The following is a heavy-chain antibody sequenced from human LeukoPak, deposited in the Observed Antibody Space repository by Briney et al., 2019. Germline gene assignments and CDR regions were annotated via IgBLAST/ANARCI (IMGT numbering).Heavy chain of an antibody. D-gene: IGHD2-2*01. Sequence: PGGSLRLSCAASGFTFSGSAMHWVRQASGKGLEWVGGIRSKANSYATAYAASVKGRFTISRDDSKNTAYLQMNSLKTEDTAVYYCTSIYCSSTSCYCYWGQGTLVTVSS. CDR2: IRSKANSYAT. CDR1: GFTFSGSA. CDR3: TSIYCSSTSCYCY. V-gene: IGHV3-73*01. J-gene: IGHJ4*02.